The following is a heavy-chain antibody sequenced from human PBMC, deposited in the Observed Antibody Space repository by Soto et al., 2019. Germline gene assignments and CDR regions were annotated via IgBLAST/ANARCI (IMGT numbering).Heavy chain of an antibody. J-gene: IGHJ4*02. CDR2: ISYDGSSK. V-gene: IGHV3-30-3*01. CDR3: ARQTSGFDY. CDR1: GFTFSTYT. Sequence: QVQLVESGGGVVQPGGSLRLSCAASGFTFSTYTLHWVRQAPGKGLEWVSIISYDGSSKYYSDSLKGRFTISRDNSKNTLYLQMNSLSAEDTAVYYCARQTSGFDYWGQGTLVTVSS. D-gene: IGHD2-15*01.